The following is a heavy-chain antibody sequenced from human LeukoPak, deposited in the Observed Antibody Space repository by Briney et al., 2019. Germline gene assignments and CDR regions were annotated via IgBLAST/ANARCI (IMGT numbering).Heavy chain of an antibody. Sequence: GGSLRLSCAASGFTFSSYSMNWVRQAPGKGLEWVSYISSSSSTIYYADSVKGRFTISRDNAKNSLYLQMNSLRAEDTAVYYCARLGRIDDFWSGYSYYYYYYMDVWGKGTTVTVSS. CDR2: ISSSSSTI. J-gene: IGHJ6*03. CDR1: GFTFSSYS. D-gene: IGHD3-3*01. CDR3: ARLGRIDDFWSGYSYYYYYYMDV. V-gene: IGHV3-48*04.